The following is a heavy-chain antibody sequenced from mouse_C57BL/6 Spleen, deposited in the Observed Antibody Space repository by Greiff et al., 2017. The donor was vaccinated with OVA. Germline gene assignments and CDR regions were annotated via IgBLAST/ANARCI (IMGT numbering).Heavy chain of an antibody. CDR2: IDPETGGT. V-gene: IGHV1-15*01. CDR3: TSWGTGTYYIDY. D-gene: IGHD4-1*01. CDR1: GYTFTDYE. Sequence: VQLQQSGAELVRPGASVTLSCKASGYTFTDYEMHWVKQTPVHGLEWIGAIDPETGGTAYNQKFKGKAILTADKSSSTAYMELRSLTSEDSAVYYCTSWGTGTYYIDYWGQGTTLTVSS. J-gene: IGHJ2*01.